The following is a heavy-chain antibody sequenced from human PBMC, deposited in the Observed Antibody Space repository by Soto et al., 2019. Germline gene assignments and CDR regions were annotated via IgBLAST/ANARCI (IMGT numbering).Heavy chain of an antibody. Sequence: SETLSLTCTVSGGSISSSTYYWGWIRQPPGKGLEWIGYIYYSGSTNYNPSLKSRVTISVDTSKNQFSLKLSSVTAADTAVYYCARAAGARGFDPWGQGTLVTVSS. CDR2: IYYSGST. D-gene: IGHD1-26*01. J-gene: IGHJ5*02. CDR3: ARAAGARGFDP. V-gene: IGHV4-61*05. CDR1: GGSISSSTYY.